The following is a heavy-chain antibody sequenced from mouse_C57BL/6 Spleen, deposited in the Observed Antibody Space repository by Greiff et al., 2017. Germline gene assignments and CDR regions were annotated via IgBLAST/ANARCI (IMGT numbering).Heavy chain of an antibody. V-gene: IGHV1-67*01. J-gene: IGHJ2*01. CDR2: ISTYYGDA. Sequence: VQLQESGPELVRPGVSVKISCTGSGYTFTDYAMHWVKQSHAKSLEWIGFISTYYGDASYNQKFKDKATMTVDKSSSTAYMELARLTSEDSAVYYCARGTTSGDYYGSSLDDWGQSTTLTVSS. D-gene: IGHD1-1*01. CDR1: GYTFTDYA. CDR3: ARGTTSGDYYGSSLDD.